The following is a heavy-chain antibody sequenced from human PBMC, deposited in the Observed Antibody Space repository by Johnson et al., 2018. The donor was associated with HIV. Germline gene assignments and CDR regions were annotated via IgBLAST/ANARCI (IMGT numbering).Heavy chain of an antibody. CDR3: ARAVCRGGRCYSHEAFDI. CDR2: IGATGDT. V-gene: IGHV3-13*01. J-gene: IGHJ3*02. Sequence: VQLVESGGGVVQPGRSLRLSSAASGFTFSNFDMHWVRQVTGKRLEWVSGIGATGDTYYLGSVKGRFTISRENAKNSLYLQMHSLRAGHTALYYCARAVCRGGRCYSHEAFDIWGQGTMVTVSS. D-gene: IGHD2-15*01. CDR1: GFTFSNFD.